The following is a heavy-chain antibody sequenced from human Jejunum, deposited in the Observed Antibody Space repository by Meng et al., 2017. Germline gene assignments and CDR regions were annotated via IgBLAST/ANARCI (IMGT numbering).Heavy chain of an antibody. D-gene: IGHD3-16*02. J-gene: IGHJ4*02. CDR3: AKDLNDYIWGNYLYLGIDS. CDR1: GFTFTKYA. V-gene: IGHV3-23*01. CDR2: ISASGGKT. Sequence: GGSLRLSCIASGFTFTKYAMIWVRQAPGKGLEWVSVISASGGKTHYADSVKGRLTSSRDNSKNTVYLQVNSLRAEDTAVYYCAKDLNDYIWGNYLYLGIDSWGQGTLVTVSS.